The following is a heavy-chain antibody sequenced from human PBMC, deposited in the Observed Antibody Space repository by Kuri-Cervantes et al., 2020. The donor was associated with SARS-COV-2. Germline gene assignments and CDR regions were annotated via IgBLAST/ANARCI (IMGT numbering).Heavy chain of an antibody. CDR1: GFTLSSYW. CDR3: ARSRSGGGGKQWLLADDAFDI. V-gene: IGHV3-74*01. CDR2: INSDGSST. J-gene: IGHJ3*02. Sequence: GGSLRLSCAASGFTLSSYWMHWVRQAPGKGLVWVSRINSDGSSTSYADSVKGRFTISRDNAKNTLYLQMNSLRAGDTAVYYCARSRSGGGGKQWLLADDAFDIWGQGTMVTVSS. D-gene: IGHD6-19*01.